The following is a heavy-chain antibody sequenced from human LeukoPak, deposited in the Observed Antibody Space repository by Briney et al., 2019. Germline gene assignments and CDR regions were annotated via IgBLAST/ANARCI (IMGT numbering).Heavy chain of an antibody. CDR2: IYYSGST. D-gene: IGHD4-17*01. V-gene: IGHV4-59*01. CDR1: GGSISSYY. J-gene: IGHJ6*02. CDR3: ARGPPGDYYYGMDV. Sequence: SETLSLTCTVSGGSISSYYWSWIRQPPGKGLEWIGYIYYSGSTNYNPSLKSRVTTSVDTSKNQFSLKLSSVTAADTAVYYCARGPPGDYYYGMDVWGQGTTVTVSS.